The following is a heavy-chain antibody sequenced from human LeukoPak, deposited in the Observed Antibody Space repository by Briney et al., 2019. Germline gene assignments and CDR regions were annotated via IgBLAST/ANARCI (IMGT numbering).Heavy chain of an antibody. J-gene: IGHJ4*02. CDR3: ARGMKAMVKHFDY. Sequence: GASVKVSCKASGGAFSNYAISWVRHAPGQGLEWMGGIIPIFGTANYAQKFQGRVTITADESTSTAYMELSSLRSEDTAVYYCARGMKAMVKHFDYWGQGTLVTVSS. CDR2: IIPIFGTA. CDR1: GGAFSNYA. V-gene: IGHV1-69*13. D-gene: IGHD5-18*01.